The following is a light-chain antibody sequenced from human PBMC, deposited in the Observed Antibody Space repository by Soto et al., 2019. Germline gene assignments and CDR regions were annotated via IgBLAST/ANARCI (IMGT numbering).Light chain of an antibody. CDR3: QQYDDWPPRWT. CDR2: GAS. CDR1: QSVSSN. J-gene: IGKJ1*01. V-gene: IGKV3-15*01. Sequence: ETVMTQSPATLSVSPGERATLSCRASQSVSSNLAWYQQKPGQAPRLLIYGASTRAIGIPARFSGSGSGTECTLTISSLQSEDFAVYSCQQYDDWPPRWTFGQGTKVEIK.